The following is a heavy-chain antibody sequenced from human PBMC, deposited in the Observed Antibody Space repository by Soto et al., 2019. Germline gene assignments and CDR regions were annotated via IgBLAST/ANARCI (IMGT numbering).Heavy chain of an antibody. D-gene: IGHD7-27*01. CDR1: GSSVSSGSFY. V-gene: IGHV4-61*01. J-gene: IGHJ6*02. CDR3: ARDRILGGLDV. Sequence: PSETLSLTCTVSGSSVSSGSFYWTWIRQPPGKGLEWIGYIYNSETTNYNPSLKRRVTMLLDTSKNQFSLILTSVTAADTAVYYCARDRILGGLDVWGQGTTVTVSS. CDR2: IYNSETT.